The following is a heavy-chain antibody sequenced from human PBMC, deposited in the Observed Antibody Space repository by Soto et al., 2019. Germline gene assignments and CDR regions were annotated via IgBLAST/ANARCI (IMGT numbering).Heavy chain of an antibody. CDR3: TTDYDSGSYYSRDIHY. Sequence: EVQLVESGGGLVKPGGSLRLSCAASGFTFSNAWMNWDRQAPGKGLEWVGRIKSKTDGGTTDYAAPVKGRFTISRDDSKNTLYLQMNSLKTEDTAVYHCTTDYDSGSYYSRDIHYWGQGTLVTVSS. D-gene: IGHD3-10*01. CDR2: IKSKTDGGTT. CDR1: GFTFSNAW. J-gene: IGHJ4*02. V-gene: IGHV3-15*07.